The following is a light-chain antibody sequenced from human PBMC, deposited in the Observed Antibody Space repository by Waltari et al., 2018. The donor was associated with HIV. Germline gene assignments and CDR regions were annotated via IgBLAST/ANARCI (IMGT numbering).Light chain of an antibody. J-gene: IGLJ1*01. CDR3: CSYTVNSTGV. V-gene: IGLV2-14*03. CDR2: DVN. Sequence: QSALTHPASVSGSPGQSIAISCTGTSGDIGPYKYVSWYQQHTGKVPTLIIYDVNVRPSGVSDRFSGSKSGNTATLTISGLHSDDEADYYCCSYTVNSTGVFGAGTKITV. CDR1: SGDIGPYKY.